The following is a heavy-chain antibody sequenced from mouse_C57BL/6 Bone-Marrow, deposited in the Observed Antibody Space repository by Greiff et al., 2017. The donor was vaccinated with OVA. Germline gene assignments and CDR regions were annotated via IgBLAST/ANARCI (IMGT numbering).Heavy chain of an antibody. CDR3: ARFPIGDFDY. V-gene: IGHV1-61*01. CDR1: GYTFTSYW. D-gene: IGHD3-1*01. Sequence: QVQLQQPGAELVRPGSSVKLSCKASGYTFTSYWMDWVKQRPGQGLEWIGNIYPSDSETHYNQKFKDKATLTVDKSSSTAYMQLSSLTSEDSAVYYCARFPIGDFDYWGQCTTLTVSS. J-gene: IGHJ2*01. CDR2: IYPSDSET.